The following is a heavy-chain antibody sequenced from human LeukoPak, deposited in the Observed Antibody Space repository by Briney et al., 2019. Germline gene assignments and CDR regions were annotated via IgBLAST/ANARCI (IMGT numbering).Heavy chain of an antibody. J-gene: IGHJ6*03. V-gene: IGHV3-48*02. CDR3: ARLSEPHYYYYYYMDV. CDR2: ISSSSSTI. Sequence: GGSLRLSCAASGFTFSSYSMNWVRQAPGKGLEWVSYISSSSSTIYYADSVKGRFTISRDNAKSSLYLQMNSLRDEDTAVYYCARLSEPHYYYYYYMDVRGKGTTVTVSS. CDR1: GFTFSSYS.